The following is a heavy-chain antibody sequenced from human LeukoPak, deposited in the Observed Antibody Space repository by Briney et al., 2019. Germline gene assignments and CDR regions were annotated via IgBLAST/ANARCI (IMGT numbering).Heavy chain of an antibody. CDR1: GFTFSDYY. J-gene: IGHJ3*02. Sequence: GGSLRLSCAASGFTFSDYYMSWIRQAPGKGLEWVSYISSSGSTIYYADSVKGRFTISRDNAKNSLYLQMNSLRAEDTAVYYCARDCSSTSCFDAFDIWGQGTMGTVSS. V-gene: IGHV3-11*04. CDR2: ISSSGSTI. CDR3: ARDCSSTSCFDAFDI. D-gene: IGHD2-2*01.